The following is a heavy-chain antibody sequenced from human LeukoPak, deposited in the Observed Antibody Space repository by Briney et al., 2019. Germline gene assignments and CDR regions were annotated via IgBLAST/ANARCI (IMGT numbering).Heavy chain of an antibody. CDR1: GYTFTSYY. CDR3: ARDLTSITMARGVIQGIDY. J-gene: IGHJ4*02. D-gene: IGHD3-10*01. V-gene: IGHV1-46*01. CDR2: INPSGGST. Sequence: ASVKVSCKASGYTFTSYYMHWVRQAPGQGLEWMGIINPSGGSTSYAQKFQGRVTMTTDTSTSTAYMELRSLRSDDTAVYYCARDLTSITMARGVIQGIDYWGQGTLVTVSS.